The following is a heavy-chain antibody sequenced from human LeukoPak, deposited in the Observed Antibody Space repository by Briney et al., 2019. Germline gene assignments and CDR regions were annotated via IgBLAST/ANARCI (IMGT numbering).Heavy chain of an antibody. D-gene: IGHD6-13*01. CDR3: AKVSSSSWYEYFDY. CDR1: GFTFSSYS. Sequence: GGSLRLSCAASGFTFSSYSMNWVRQAPGKGLEWVSAISGSGGSTYYADSVKGRFAISRDNSKNTLYLQMNSLRAEDTAVYYCAKVSSSSWYEYFDYWGQGTLVTVSS. CDR2: ISGSGGST. V-gene: IGHV3-23*01. J-gene: IGHJ4*02.